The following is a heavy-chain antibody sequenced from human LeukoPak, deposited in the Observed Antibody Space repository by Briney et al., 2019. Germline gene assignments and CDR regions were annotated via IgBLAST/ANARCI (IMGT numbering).Heavy chain of an antibody. J-gene: IGHJ5*02. CDR2: SYYSGST. V-gene: IGHV4-59*01. CDR3: ARSRGNTVNIAARHPRLLAGFDP. Sequence: SETLSLTCTVSGGSITHYYWTWIRQPPGKTLEWIGYSYYSGSTKYNPSLKSRVTISVDTSNNQFSLNLRSVTAADTAVFYCARSRGNTVNIAARHPRLLAGFDPWGRGTPVTVSS. D-gene: IGHD6-6*01. CDR1: GGSITHYY.